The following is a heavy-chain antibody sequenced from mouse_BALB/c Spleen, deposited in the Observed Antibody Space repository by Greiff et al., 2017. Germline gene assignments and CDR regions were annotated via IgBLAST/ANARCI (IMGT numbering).Heavy chain of an antibody. CDR2: ISYSGST. Sequence: EVQRVESGPSLVKPSQTLSLTCSVTGDSITSGYWNWIRKFPGNKLEYMGYISYSGSTYYNPSLKSRISITRDTSKNQYYLQLNSVTTEDTATYYCARWHGSSYYYFDYWGQGTTLTVSS. CDR1: GDSITSGY. J-gene: IGHJ2*01. D-gene: IGHD1-1*01. CDR3: ARWHGSSYYYFDY. V-gene: IGHV3-8*02.